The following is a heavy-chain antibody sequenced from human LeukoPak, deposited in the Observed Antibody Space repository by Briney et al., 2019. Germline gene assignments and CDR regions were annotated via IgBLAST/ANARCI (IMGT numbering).Heavy chain of an antibody. V-gene: IGHV3-23*01. J-gene: IGHJ4*02. Sequence: GGSLRLSCAASGFTFSSYAMTWVRQAPGKGLEWVSAISESGGSTYYADSVKGRLIISRDNSQNTLFLQMYRLRAEDTAVYYCARARGSGPTYFDYWGQGTLVTVSS. CDR1: GFTFSSYA. CDR2: ISESGGST. CDR3: ARARGSGPTYFDY. D-gene: IGHD3-10*01.